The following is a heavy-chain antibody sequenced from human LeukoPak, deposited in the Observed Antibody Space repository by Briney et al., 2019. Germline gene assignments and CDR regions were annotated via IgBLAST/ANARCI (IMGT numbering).Heavy chain of an antibody. CDR2: IYSGGST. CDR1: GFTVSSNY. J-gene: IGHJ4*02. Sequence: GGSLRLSCAASGFTVSSNYMSWVRQAPGKGLEWVSVIYSGGSTYYADSVKGRFTISRDNSKNTLYLQMNSLRAEDTAVYYCAKVEYCSSTSCYEVFDYWGQGTLVTVSS. CDR3: AKVEYCSSTSCYEVFDY. V-gene: IGHV3-53*01. D-gene: IGHD2-2*01.